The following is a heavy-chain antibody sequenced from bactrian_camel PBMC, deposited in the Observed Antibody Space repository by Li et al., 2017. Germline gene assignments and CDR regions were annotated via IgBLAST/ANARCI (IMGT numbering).Heavy chain of an antibody. V-gene: IGHV3S40*01. D-gene: IGHD3*01. CDR1: GYAYRPNY. J-gene: IGHJ4*01. CDR3: AAIVLAPGRTLSSRDGQCSGAGSLY. Sequence: VQLVESGGGLVQPGGSLRLSCAASGYAYRPNYMGWFRQAPGKEREGVAAIYTIGGSTDYADSVKGRFTISQDNAKNTVYLEMNDLKPEDTALYYCAAIVLAPGRTLSSRDGQCSGAGSLYRGQGTQVTVS. CDR2: IYTIGGST.